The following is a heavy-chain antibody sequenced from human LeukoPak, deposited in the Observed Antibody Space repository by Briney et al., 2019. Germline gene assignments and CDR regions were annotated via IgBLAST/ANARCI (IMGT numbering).Heavy chain of an antibody. CDR2: IYTSGST. CDR3: ARVSYYYDSSGSKNAVYYFDY. D-gene: IGHD3-22*01. J-gene: IGHJ4*02. CDR1: GGSISSYY. Sequence: SETLSLTCTVSGGSISSYYWSWIRQPPGKGLEWIGYIYTSGSTNYNPSLKSRVTISADTSKNQFSLKLSSVTAADTAVYYCARVSYYYDSSGSKNAVYYFDYWGQGTLVTVSS. V-gene: IGHV4-4*09.